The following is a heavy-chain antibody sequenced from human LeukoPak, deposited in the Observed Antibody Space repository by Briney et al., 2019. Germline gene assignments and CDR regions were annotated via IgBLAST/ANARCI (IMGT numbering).Heavy chain of an antibody. V-gene: IGHV4-39*07. Sequence: PSETLSLTCTVSGGSISSISYYWGWIPQPPGKGMEWIGSIYYSGSTYYNPSLKSRVTISVDTSKNQFSLKLSSVTAAATAVYYCARQYTWNYVGYWGQGTLVTVSS. J-gene: IGHJ4*02. CDR3: ARQYTWNYVGY. CDR1: GGSISSISYY. D-gene: IGHD1-20*01. CDR2: IYYSGST.